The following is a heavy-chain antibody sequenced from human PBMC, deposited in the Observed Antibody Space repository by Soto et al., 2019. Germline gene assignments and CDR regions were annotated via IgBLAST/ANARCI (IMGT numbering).Heavy chain of an antibody. D-gene: IGHD5-18*01. V-gene: IGHV3-7*01. CDR1: GFTFSSFW. J-gene: IGHJ6*02. Sequence: GESLKISCAVSGFTFSSFWMSWVRQAPGKGLEWVANIKQDASEKYYVDSVKGRFTISRDNAKNSLYLQMNSLRAEDTAVYYCARDLGIQLFLYGVDVWGQGTTVTVSS. CDR3: ARDLGIQLFLYGVDV. CDR2: IKQDASEK.